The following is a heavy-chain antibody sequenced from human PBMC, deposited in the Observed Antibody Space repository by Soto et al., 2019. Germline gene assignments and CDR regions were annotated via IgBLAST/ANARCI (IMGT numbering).Heavy chain of an antibody. Sequence: AGGSLRLSCAASGFTFSSYAMSWVRQAPGKGLEWVSAISGSGGSTYYADSVKGRFTISRDNSKNTLYLQMNSLRAEDTAVYYCAKEYSSSSGPDDAFDIWGQGTMVTVSS. CDR2: ISGSGGST. CDR1: GFTFSSYA. D-gene: IGHD6-6*01. CDR3: AKEYSSSSGPDDAFDI. V-gene: IGHV3-23*01. J-gene: IGHJ3*02.